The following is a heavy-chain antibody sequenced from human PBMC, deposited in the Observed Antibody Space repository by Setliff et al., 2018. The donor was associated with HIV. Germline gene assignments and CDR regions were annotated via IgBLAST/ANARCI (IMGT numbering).Heavy chain of an antibody. CDR2: ISYSGSP. D-gene: IGHD2-15*01. Sequence: PSETLSLTCSVSGGSITSHYWTRIRQPPGKGLEWIGVISYSGSPHYNPSLKSRVTIGMDTSKNQVSLTLSSVTAVDTAVYYCARFCSGGSCPDYWGQGTLVTVSS. CDR1: GGSITSHY. J-gene: IGHJ4*02. V-gene: IGHV4-59*11. CDR3: ARFCSGGSCPDY.